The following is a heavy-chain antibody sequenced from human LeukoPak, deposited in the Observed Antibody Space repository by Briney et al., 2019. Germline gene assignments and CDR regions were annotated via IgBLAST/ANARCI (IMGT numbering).Heavy chain of an antibody. CDR1: GYSISSGYY. J-gene: IGHJ4*02. CDR2: IYHSGST. Sequence: KPSETLSLTCTVSGYSISSGYYWGWIRQPPGKGLEWIGSIYHSGSTYYNPSLKSRVTISVDTSKNQFSLKLSSVTAADTAVYYCAREYSSSWYGGVLRYWGQGTLVTVSS. CDR3: AREYSSSWYGGVLRY. D-gene: IGHD6-13*01. V-gene: IGHV4-38-2*02.